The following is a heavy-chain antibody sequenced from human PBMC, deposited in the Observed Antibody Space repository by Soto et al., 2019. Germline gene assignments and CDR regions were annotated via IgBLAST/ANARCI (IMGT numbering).Heavy chain of an antibody. CDR3: ARDNVWSGYYSFFDY. V-gene: IGHV4-4*07. CDR2: IYSGGSA. CDR1: GGSISGHF. D-gene: IGHD3-3*01. Sequence: SETLSLSCTVSGGSISGHFWSWIRQPAGKRMEWIGRIYSGGSANYNPSLKSRVTMSVDTSKYQFSLTLRSVTAADTAVYYCARDNVWSGYYSFFDYWGQGSLVTVSS. J-gene: IGHJ4*02.